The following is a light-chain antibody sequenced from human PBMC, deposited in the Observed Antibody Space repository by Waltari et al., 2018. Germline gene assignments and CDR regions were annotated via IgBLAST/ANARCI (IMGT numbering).Light chain of an antibody. J-gene: IGKJ1*01. Sequence: EIVLTQSPGTLSLSLGERATLSCRASQSVSRFLAWYQQKPGQAPRLLIYGASTRATGIPDRFSGSGSGTDFSLTISRLEPEDFAVYYCQKYDRLPATFGQGTKVEIK. CDR1: QSVSRF. CDR3: QKYDRLPAT. V-gene: IGKV3-20*01. CDR2: GAS.